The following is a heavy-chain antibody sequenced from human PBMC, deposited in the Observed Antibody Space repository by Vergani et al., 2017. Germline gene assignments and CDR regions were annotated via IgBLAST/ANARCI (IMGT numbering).Heavy chain of an antibody. CDR3: AKDNVPGYYDSSGYCDY. CDR2: ISGSGGFT. Sequence: VQLVESGGGVVQPGGSLRLSCAASGFTFTNFAMTWVRQAPGEGLEWVSGISGSGGFTYYADSVKGRFTISRDNSKNTMFLQMSNLRAEDTAVYYCAKDNVPGYYDSSGYCDYWGQGTLVTVSS. CDR1: GFTFTNFA. V-gene: IGHV3-23*04. J-gene: IGHJ4*02. D-gene: IGHD3-22*01.